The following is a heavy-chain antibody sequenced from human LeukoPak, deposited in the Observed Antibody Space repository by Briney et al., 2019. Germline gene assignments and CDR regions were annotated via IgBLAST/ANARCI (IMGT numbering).Heavy chain of an antibody. CDR1: GFTVTGTA. CDR3: AKDVSRILTGARNYFDS. CDR2: IRSKANSYPT. Sequence: GRSHRPACAAAGFTVTGTAIDWVSHASGNWREWVVRIRSKANSYPTAYAASVKGRFTISRDNSKNTLYLQMNSLRAEDTAVYYCAKDVSRILTGARNYFDSWGQGTLVTVSS. D-gene: IGHD3-9*01. V-gene: IGHV3-73*01. J-gene: IGHJ4*02.